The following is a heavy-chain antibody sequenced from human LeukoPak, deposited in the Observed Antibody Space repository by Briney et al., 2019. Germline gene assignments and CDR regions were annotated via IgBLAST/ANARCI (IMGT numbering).Heavy chain of an antibody. D-gene: IGHD5-24*01. V-gene: IGHV3-48*01. CDR1: GFTFSSYS. CDR2: ISSSSTI. J-gene: IGHJ4*02. CDR3: ARGPGWLQSPFDY. Sequence: PGGSLRLSCAAFGFTFSSYSMNWVRQAPGKGLEWVSYISSSSTIYYADSVKGRFTISRDNAKNSLYLQMNSLRAEDTAVYYCARGPGWLQSPFDYWGQGTLVTVSS.